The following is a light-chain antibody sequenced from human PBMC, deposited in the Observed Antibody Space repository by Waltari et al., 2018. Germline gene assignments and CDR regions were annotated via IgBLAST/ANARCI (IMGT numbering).Light chain of an antibody. CDR2: KNG. CDR1: SSNIGKNT. J-gene: IGLJ3*02. Sequence: QSVLPQPPSASGTPGPRVTIPCSGSSSNIGKNTVNWYQHLPGPSPKLLIYKNGQRPSGVPDRFSGSKSGTSASLAISGLQSEDEADYYCATWDDSLNGWVFGGGTKLTVL. V-gene: IGLV1-44*01. CDR3: ATWDDSLNGWV.